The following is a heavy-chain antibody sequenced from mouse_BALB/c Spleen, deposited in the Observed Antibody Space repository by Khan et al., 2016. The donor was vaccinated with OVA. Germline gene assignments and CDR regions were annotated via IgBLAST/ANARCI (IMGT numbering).Heavy chain of an antibody. CDR2: IWSDGST. Sequence: QVHVKQSGPGLAAPSQSLSITCTISGFSLTNYGVHWVRQPPGKGLEWLVVIWSDGSTTYNSALQSRLTITKDNSQSQVFLKMNSLQTDDTAIYFCARQPYYHYNILDYWGQGTSVTVSS. D-gene: IGHD2-4*01. CDR3: ARQPYYHYNILDY. J-gene: IGHJ4*01. CDR1: GFSLTNYG. V-gene: IGHV2-6-1*01.